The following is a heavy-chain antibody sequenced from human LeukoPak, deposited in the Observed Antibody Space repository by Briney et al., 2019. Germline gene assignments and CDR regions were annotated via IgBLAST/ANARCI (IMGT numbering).Heavy chain of an antibody. D-gene: IGHD3-10*02. CDR3: AQEDMYGPYYYGMDV. CDR2: INPNSGGT. J-gene: IGHJ6*02. V-gene: IGHV1-2*06. Sequence: ASVKVSCKASGYTGTGYYMHWVRQAPGQGLEWMGRINPNSGGTNYAQKFQGRVTMTRDTSISTAYMELSRLRSDDTAVYYCAQEDMYGPYYYGMDVWGQGTTVTVSS. CDR1: GYTGTGYY.